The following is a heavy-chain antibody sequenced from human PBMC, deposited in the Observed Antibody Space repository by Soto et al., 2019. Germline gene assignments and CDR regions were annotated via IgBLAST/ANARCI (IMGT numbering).Heavy chain of an antibody. CDR2: ISSSSSYI. CDR1: EFTFSSYS. J-gene: IGHJ6*03. D-gene: IGHD5-12*01. Sequence: EVQLVESGGGLVKPGGSLRLSCAASEFTFSSYSMTWVRQAPGKGLEWVSSISSSSSYIYYADSVKGRFTISRDNAKNSLYLQMNSLRAEDTAVYYCARIVATIGLHYYYYMDVWGKGTTVTVSS. CDR3: ARIVATIGLHYYYYMDV. V-gene: IGHV3-21*01.